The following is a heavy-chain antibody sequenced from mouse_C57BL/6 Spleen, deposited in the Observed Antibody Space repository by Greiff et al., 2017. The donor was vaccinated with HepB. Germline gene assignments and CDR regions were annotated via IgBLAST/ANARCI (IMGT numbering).Heavy chain of an antibody. CDR3: ITAQATPWFAY. D-gene: IGHD3-2*02. V-gene: IGHV14-1*01. Sequence: VQLKESGAELVRPGASVKLSCTASGFNIKDYYLHWVKQRPEQCLEWIGRIDPEDGDTEYAPKFQGKATMTADTSSNTAYLQLSSLTSEDTAVYYCITAQATPWFAYWGQGTLVTVSA. CDR1: GFNIKDYY. CDR2: IDPEDGDT. J-gene: IGHJ3*01.